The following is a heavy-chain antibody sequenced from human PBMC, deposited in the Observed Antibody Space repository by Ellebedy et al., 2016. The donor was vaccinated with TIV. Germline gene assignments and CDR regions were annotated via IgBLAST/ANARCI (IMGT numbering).Heavy chain of an antibody. J-gene: IGHJ4*02. Sequence: PGGSLRLSCGASGFTLSTYDMNWVRQAPGKGLEWISYISSGGCTRYYAASVKGRFTVSRDNAKRALSLQMNSLRADDTAVYYCSREDRDCSSGVLHSEFDNWGQGTLVTVSS. CDR1: GFTLSTYD. V-gene: IGHV3-48*03. D-gene: IGHD2-15*01. CDR3: SREDRDCSSGVLHSEFDN. CDR2: ISSGGCTR.